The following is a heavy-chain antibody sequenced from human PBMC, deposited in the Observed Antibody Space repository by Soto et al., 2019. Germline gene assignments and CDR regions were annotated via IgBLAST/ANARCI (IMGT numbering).Heavy chain of an antibody. CDR2: IKSKTDGGTT. V-gene: IGHV3-15*07. Sequence: EVQLVESGGGLVKPGGSLRLSCAVSGFTFDKVWMNWVRQAPGKGLEWVGRIKSKTDGGTTDYAAPVTGRFTNSRDDSTNMLYWQMNSLKTEDSGMYFCTTGRDDLLYWGQGTLVTVSS. J-gene: IGHJ4*02. D-gene: IGHD1-26*01. CDR3: TTGRDDLLY. CDR1: GFTFDKVW.